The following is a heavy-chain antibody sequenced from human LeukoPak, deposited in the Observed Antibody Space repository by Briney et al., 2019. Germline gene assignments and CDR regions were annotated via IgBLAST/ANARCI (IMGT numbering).Heavy chain of an antibody. Sequence: GGSLRLSCAASGFTFSSYAMHWVRQAPGKGLEWVAVISYDGSNKYYADSVKGRFTISRDNSKNTLYLQMNSLRAEDTAVYYCAKSSYYDSSGYYREYYFDYWGQGTLVTVSS. CDR1: GFTFSSYA. V-gene: IGHV3-30-3*02. D-gene: IGHD3-22*01. J-gene: IGHJ4*02. CDR3: AKSSYYDSSGYYREYYFDY. CDR2: ISYDGSNK.